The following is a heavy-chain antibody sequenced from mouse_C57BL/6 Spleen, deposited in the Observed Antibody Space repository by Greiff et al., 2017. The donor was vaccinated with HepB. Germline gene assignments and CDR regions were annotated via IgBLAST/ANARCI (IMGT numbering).Heavy chain of an antibody. CDR1: GYTFTDYE. Sequence: VQLQQSGAELVRPGASVTLSCKASGYTFTDYEMHWVKQTPVHGLEWIGAIDPETGGTAYNQKFKGKAILTADKSSSTAYMELRSLTSEDSAVYYCTKGVYGSSHWYFDVWGTGTTVTVSS. V-gene: IGHV1-15*01. CDR3: TKGVYGSSHWYFDV. CDR2: IDPETGGT. D-gene: IGHD1-1*01. J-gene: IGHJ1*03.